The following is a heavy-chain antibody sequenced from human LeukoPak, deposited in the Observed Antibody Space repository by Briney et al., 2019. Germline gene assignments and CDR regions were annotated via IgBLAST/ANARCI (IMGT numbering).Heavy chain of an antibody. CDR3: AAPRIQLSGFDY. D-gene: IGHD5-18*01. J-gene: IGHJ4*02. CDR1: GYTFTSYG. CDR2: ISAYNGNT. Sequence: GASVTVSCKASGYTFTSYGISWVRQAPGQGLEWMGWISAYNGNTNYAQKLQGRVTMTTDTSTSTAYMELSSLRSEDTAVYYCAAPRIQLSGFDYWGQGTLVTVSS. V-gene: IGHV1-18*01.